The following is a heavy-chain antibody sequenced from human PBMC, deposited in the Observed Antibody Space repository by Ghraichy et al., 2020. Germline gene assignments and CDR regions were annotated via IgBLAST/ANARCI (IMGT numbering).Heavy chain of an antibody. V-gene: IGHV4-34*01. CDR3: ARSYGHLDY. J-gene: IGHJ4*02. D-gene: IGHD4-17*01. CDR1: GGSFSGYY. Sequence: SETLSLTCAVYGGSFSGYYWSWIRQPPGKGLEWIGEINHSGSTNYNPSLKSRVTISVDTSKNQFSLKLSSVTAADTAVYYCARSYGHLDYWGQGTLVAVSS. CDR2: INHSGST.